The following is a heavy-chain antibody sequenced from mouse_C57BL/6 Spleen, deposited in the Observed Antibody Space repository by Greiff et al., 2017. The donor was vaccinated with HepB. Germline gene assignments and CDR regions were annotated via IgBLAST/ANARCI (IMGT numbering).Heavy chain of an antibody. CDR3: ARTGPEGLRRPYYFDY. V-gene: IGHV3-6*01. J-gene: IGHJ2*01. D-gene: IGHD2-4*01. CDR2: ISYDGSH. Sequence: EVQLVESGPGLVKPSQSLSLTCSVTGYSITSGYYWNWIRQFPGNKLEWMGYISYDGSHNYNPSLKNRISITRDTSKNQFFLKLNSVTTEDTATYYCARTGPEGLRRPYYFDYWGQGTTLTVSS. CDR1: GYSITSGYY.